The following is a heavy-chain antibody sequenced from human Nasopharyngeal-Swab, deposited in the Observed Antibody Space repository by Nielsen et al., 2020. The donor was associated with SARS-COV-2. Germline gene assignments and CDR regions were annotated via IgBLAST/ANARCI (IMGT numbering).Heavy chain of an antibody. CDR1: GYSFTSYW. D-gene: IGHD4-17*01. V-gene: IGHV5-10-1*01. J-gene: IGHJ4*02. Sequence: GESLKISCKGSGYSFTSYWISWVRQMPGKGLEWMGRIDPSDSYTNYSPSFQGHVTISADKSISTAYLQWSSLKASDTAMYYCARGLGTAVTTSYWCQGTLVTVSS. CDR2: IDPSDSYT. CDR3: ARGLGTAVTTSY.